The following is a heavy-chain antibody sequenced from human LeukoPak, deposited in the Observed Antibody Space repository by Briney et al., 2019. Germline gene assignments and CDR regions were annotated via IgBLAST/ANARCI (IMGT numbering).Heavy chain of an antibody. CDR2: IYYSGST. Sequence: PSETLSLTCTVSGGSISSYYWNWIRQSPGKGLEWIGYIYYSGSTNYNPSLKSRVTMSVDTSKSQFSLELSSVTAADTAVYYCATYCYDGTGYYYRGLHIWGQGTMVSVSS. D-gene: IGHD3-22*01. CDR1: GGSISSYY. CDR3: ATYCYDGTGYYYRGLHI. J-gene: IGHJ3*02. V-gene: IGHV4-59*01.